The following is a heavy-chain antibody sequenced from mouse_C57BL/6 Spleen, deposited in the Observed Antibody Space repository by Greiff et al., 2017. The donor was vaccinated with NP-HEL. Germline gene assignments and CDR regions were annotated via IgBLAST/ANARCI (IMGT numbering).Heavy chain of an antibody. CDR3: TPPTDYGSSPFAY. J-gene: IGHJ3*01. D-gene: IGHD1-1*01. Sequence: QVQLQQSGAELVRPGASVTLSCKASGYTFTDYEMHWVKQTPVHGLEWIGAIDPETGGTAYNQKFKGKAILTADKSSSTAYMELRSLTSEDSAVYYCTPPTDYGSSPFAYWGQGTLVTVSA. CDR1: GYTFTDYE. CDR2: IDPETGGT. V-gene: IGHV1-15*01.